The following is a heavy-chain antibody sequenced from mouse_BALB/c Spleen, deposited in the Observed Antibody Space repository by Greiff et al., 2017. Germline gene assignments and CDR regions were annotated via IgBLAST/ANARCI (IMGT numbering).Heavy chain of an antibody. CDR3: ASLLDYAMDY. CDR1: GFTFSSYG. V-gene: IGHV5-6*01. D-gene: IGHD1-1*01. J-gene: IGHJ4*01. CDR2: ISSGGSYT. Sequence: EVKLVESGGDLVKPGGSLKLSCAASGFTFSSYGMSWVRQTPDKRLEWVATISSGGSYTYYPDSVKGRFTISRDNAKNTLYLQMSSLKSEDTAMYYCASLLDYAMDYWGQGTSVTVSS.